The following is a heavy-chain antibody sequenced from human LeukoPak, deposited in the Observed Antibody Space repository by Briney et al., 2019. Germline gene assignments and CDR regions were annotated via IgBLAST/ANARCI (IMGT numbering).Heavy chain of an antibody. V-gene: IGHV3-74*01. J-gene: IGHJ4*02. CDR2: INTDGSST. CDR1: GFTFSSYW. CDR3: ARGRITIFGVVFPN. Sequence: GGSLRLSCAASGFTFSSYWMHWVRQAPGKGLVWVSRINTDGSSTTYADSVKGRFTISRDNAKNTLYLQMNSLRAEDTAVYYCARGRITIFGVVFPNWGQGTLVTVSS. D-gene: IGHD3-3*01.